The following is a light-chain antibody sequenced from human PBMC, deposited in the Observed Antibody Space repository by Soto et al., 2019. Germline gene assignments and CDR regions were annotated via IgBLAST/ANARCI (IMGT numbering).Light chain of an antibody. CDR1: QTISSSY. CDR3: QQYVTTPIT. V-gene: IGKV3-20*01. Sequence: EIVWTQSPGTLSLSPGERATLSCWASQTISSSYLAWYQQKPGQAPRLLIYGASSRATGIPDRISDSGSGTDFTLTISRLEPEDFAVYYCQQYVTTPITFGQGTRLEIK. J-gene: IGKJ5*01. CDR2: GAS.